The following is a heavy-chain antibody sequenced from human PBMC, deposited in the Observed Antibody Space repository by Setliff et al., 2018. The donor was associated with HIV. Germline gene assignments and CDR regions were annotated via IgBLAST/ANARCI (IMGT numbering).Heavy chain of an antibody. V-gene: IGHV1-18*01. CDR3: ARGSYRSSWFRFDY. CDR1: GYTFINYG. Sequence: ASVKVSCKAFGYTFINYGISWVRQAPGQGLEWMGWISAYNGNTNYPQKLQDRVTMTTDTSTSTAYMELRSLRSDDTAVYYCARGSYRSSWFRFDYWGQGTLVTVSS. CDR2: ISAYNGNT. J-gene: IGHJ4*01. D-gene: IGHD6-13*01.